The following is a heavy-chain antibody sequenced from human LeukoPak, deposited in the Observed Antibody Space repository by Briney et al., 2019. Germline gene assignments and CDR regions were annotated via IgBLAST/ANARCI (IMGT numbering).Heavy chain of an antibody. Sequence: SETLSLTCTVSGGSISGYFWSWIRQPPGKGLEWIGYIHYSGSTNYNPSLNSRVTISVDTSKNQFSLRLSSVTAAGTAVYYCARYGITIVRGGKYYFDSWGQGTLSPSPQ. CDR3: ARYGITIVRGGKYYFDS. CDR2: IHYSGST. V-gene: IGHV4-59*08. J-gene: IGHJ4*02. CDR1: GGSISGYF. D-gene: IGHD3-10*01.